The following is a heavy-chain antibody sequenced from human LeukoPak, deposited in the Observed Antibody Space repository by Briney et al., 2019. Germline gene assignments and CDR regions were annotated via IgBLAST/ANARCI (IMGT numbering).Heavy chain of an antibody. CDR2: IKQDGSEK. Sequence: GGSLRLSCAASGFTFSSYWMSWVRQAPGKGLEWVANIKQDGSEKYYVDSVKGRFSISRGNAKNSLFLQMNSLKAEDTAVYYCARFRCSSTSCFFDYWGQGTLVTVSS. CDR1: GFTFSSYW. V-gene: IGHV3-7*01. CDR3: ARFRCSSTSCFFDY. D-gene: IGHD2-2*01. J-gene: IGHJ4*02.